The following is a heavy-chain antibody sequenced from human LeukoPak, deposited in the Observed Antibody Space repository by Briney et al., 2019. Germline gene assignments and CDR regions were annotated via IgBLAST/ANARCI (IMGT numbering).Heavy chain of an antibody. CDR2: VYPGDSLT. D-gene: IGHD2-15*01. CDR1: GYNFTNYW. J-gene: IGHJ3*02. V-gene: IGHV5-51*01. CDR3: ARPLRDGSYDAFDI. Sequence: GESLKISCQDSGYNFTNYWIGWVRQMPGKGLEWMGIVYPGDSLTRYSPSFQGHVTISADRSITTAYLQWSSLTAADTAMYYCARPLRDGSYDAFDIWGQGTRVTVSS.